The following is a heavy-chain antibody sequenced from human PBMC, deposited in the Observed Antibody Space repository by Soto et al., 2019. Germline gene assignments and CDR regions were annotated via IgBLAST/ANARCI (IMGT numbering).Heavy chain of an antibody. V-gene: IGHV3-74*02. D-gene: IGHD3-10*01. CDR3: ASDLSGRADV. CDR2: MNEDGGTT. CDR1: GFSFSSYW. J-gene: IGHJ6*02. Sequence: EVQLAESGGGLVRPGGSLRLSCAASGFSFSSYWMHWVRQVPGKGLVWVARMNEDGGTTDYADSVKGRSTISRDNAKNSLYLQMNSLRVEDTAVYYCASDLSGRADVWGQGTTVTVSS.